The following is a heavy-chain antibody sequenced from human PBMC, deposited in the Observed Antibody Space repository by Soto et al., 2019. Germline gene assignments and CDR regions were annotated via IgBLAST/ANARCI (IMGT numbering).Heavy chain of an antibody. V-gene: IGHV3-11*01. Sequence: QVQLVESGGGLVKPGGSLRLSCAASGFTFSDYDMTWIRQAPGKGLEWVSYISSSGTGIYYPDSVKGRFTISRDNAKNSLYLHMSSVSGEDTAVYYCSSAYSDAFDIWGQGTMVTVSS. CDR2: ISSSGTGI. D-gene: IGHD2-15*01. CDR3: SSAYSDAFDI. CDR1: GFTFSDYD. J-gene: IGHJ3*02.